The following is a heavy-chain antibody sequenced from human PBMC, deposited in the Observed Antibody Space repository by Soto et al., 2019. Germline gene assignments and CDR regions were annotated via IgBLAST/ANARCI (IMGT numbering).Heavy chain of an antibody. CDR1: GCTFNSHG. CDR3: ARGMSTTWYEPLDF. J-gene: IGHJ4*02. V-gene: IGHV1-18*04. D-gene: IGHD6-13*01. Sequence: ASVKVSCKASGCTFNSHGISWVRQAPGHGLEWMGWISAYNGNTNYAQKLQGRVIMTTDTSTSTAYMDLRSLRSDDTAVYYCARGMSTTWYEPLDFWGQGTLVTVSS. CDR2: ISAYNGNT.